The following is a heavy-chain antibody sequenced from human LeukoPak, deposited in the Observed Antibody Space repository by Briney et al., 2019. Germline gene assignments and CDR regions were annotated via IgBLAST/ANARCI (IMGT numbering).Heavy chain of an antibody. CDR1: GGTFSSYA. V-gene: IGHV1-69*06. Sequence: SVKVSCKASGGTFSSYAISWVRQAPGQGLEWMGGIIPIFGTANYAQKFQGRVTITADKSTSTAYMELSSLRSEDTAVYYCVRDDRGSVWFDPWGQGTLVTISS. J-gene: IGHJ5*02. CDR2: IIPIFGTA. D-gene: IGHD3-10*01. CDR3: VRDDRGSVWFDP.